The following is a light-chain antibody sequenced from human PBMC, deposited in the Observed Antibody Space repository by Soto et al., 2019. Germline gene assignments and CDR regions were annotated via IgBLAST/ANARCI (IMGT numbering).Light chain of an antibody. V-gene: IGKV1-9*01. Sequence: DIQLTQSPSFLSASVGDRVTITCRASQGISSYLAWYQQKPGKAPKLLIYAASTLQSGVPSRFSGSGSGTEFTLTIISLQPEEFATYYCQQLNSYPITSGQGTRLEIK. CDR3: QQLNSYPIT. CDR2: AAS. CDR1: QGISSY. J-gene: IGKJ5*01.